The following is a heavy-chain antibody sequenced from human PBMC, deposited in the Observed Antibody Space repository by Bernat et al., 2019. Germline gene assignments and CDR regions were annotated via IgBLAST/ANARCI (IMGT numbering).Heavy chain of an antibody. CDR2: INAGNGNT. J-gene: IGHJ4*02. V-gene: IGHV1-3*01. D-gene: IGHD3-22*01. CDR3: AAGGEYYYDSSGYYPPSN. Sequence: QVQLVQSGAEVKKPGASLKVSCKASGYTFSNNAMHWVRQAPGQRLEWMGWINAGNGNTKYSQKFQGRVTITRDMSTSTAYMELSSLRSEDTAVYYCAAGGEYYYDSSGYYPPSNWGQGTLVTVSS. CDR1: GYTFSNNA.